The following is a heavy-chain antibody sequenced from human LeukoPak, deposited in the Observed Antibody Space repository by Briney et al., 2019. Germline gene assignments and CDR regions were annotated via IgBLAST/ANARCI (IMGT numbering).Heavy chain of an antibody. CDR2: INPNSGGT. CDR1: GYTLTDYY. CDR3: ARVGYYESSGYYEY. D-gene: IGHD3-22*01. V-gene: IGHV1-2*06. J-gene: IGHJ4*02. Sequence: ASVKVSCKASGYTLTDYYMHWVRQVPGQGLEWMGRINPNSGGTNYAQKFQRRVTMTRDTSISTVYMELSRLRSDDTAVYYCARVGYYESSGYYEYWGQGTLVTVSS.